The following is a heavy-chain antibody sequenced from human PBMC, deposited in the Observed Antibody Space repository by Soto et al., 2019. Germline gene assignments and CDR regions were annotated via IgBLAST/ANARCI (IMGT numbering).Heavy chain of an antibody. Sequence: GGSLRLSCAASGLIFSNYWMHWVRQAPGKGLEWVSHIDSDGSATNYADSVKGRFTISRDNADNMLYLQMDSLRAEDTAVYYCVTDCCTLPFDTWRQGTLATVSS. J-gene: IGHJ4*02. V-gene: IGHV3-74*01. CDR2: IDSDGSAT. CDR3: VTDCCTLPFDT. CDR1: GLIFSNYW.